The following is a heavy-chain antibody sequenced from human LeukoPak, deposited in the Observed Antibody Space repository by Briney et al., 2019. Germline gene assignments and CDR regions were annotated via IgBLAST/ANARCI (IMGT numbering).Heavy chain of an antibody. J-gene: IGHJ4*02. CDR3: ARESYYDSSAIDY. Sequence: GGSLRLSCAASGFTFSSYGMHWVRQAPGKGLKWVAVIWYDGSNKYYADSVKGRFTISRDNSKNMLYLQMNSLRAEDTAVYYCARESYYDSSAIDYWGQGTLVTVSS. D-gene: IGHD3-22*01. CDR2: IWYDGSNK. CDR1: GFTFSSYG. V-gene: IGHV3-33*01.